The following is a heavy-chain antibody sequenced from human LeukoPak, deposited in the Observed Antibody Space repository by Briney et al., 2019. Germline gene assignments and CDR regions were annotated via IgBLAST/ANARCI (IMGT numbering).Heavy chain of an antibody. CDR1: GFPVGNAW. Sequence: PAFATSGFPVGNAWIRSGRPAPQKRMEWVGRIKSKTDGGTTDYAAPVKGRLNISRDDSKNTLYLQMNSMKTEDTAVYYCTTGLASTRAFMDVWGKGTRVTVSS. CDR2: IKSKTDGGTT. J-gene: IGHJ6*03. V-gene: IGHV3-15*01. CDR3: TTGLASTRAFMDV. D-gene: IGHD2/OR15-2a*01.